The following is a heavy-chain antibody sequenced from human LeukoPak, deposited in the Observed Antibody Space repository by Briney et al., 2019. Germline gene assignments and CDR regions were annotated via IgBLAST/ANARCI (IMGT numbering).Heavy chain of an antibody. CDR3: ARVANSSDAWVFISAFDI. J-gene: IGHJ3*02. CDR2: ISVSGGII. V-gene: IGHV3-11*01. Sequence: GGSLRLSCAASGFTFSAHYMSWIRQAPGKGLEWISYISVSGGIIDYADSVKGRFTISRDNARNSLYLQMNSLTAEDTAVYYCARVANSSDAWVFISAFDIWGQGTMVTVSS. D-gene: IGHD3-22*01. CDR1: GFTFSAHY.